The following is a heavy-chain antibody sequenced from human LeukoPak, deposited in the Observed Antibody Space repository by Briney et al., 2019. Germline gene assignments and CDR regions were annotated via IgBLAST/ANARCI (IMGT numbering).Heavy chain of an antibody. Sequence: SETLSLTCTVSGGSISSGGYYWSWIRQHPGKGLEWIGYIYYSGSTTYNPSLKSRVTIAVDMSKEQFSLKLTSVTTADTAVCYCARGSSWYQYWGQGTLVTVSS. D-gene: IGHD6-13*01. V-gene: IGHV4-61*08. CDR2: IYYSGST. CDR3: ARGSSWYQY. J-gene: IGHJ1*01. CDR1: GGSISSGGYY.